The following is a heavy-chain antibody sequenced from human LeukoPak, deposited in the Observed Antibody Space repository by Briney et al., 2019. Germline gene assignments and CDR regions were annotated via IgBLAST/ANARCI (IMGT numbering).Heavy chain of an antibody. D-gene: IGHD4-23*01. CDR2: ISAYNGNT. CDR1: GYTFTIYD. CDR3: ARSTVVTRYGDY. V-gene: IGHV1-18*01. Sequence: VASVKVSCKASGYTFTIYDIIWVQQAPGQGLEWMGWISAYNGNTNYAQKLQGRVTMTTDSSTSTVYMELRSLRSDDTAVYYCARSTVVTRYGDYWGQGTLVTVSS. J-gene: IGHJ4*02.